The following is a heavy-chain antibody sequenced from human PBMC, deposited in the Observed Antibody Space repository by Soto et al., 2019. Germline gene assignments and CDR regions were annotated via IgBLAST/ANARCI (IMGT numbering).Heavy chain of an antibody. D-gene: IGHD4-4*01. Sequence: EVQLVESGGGLVQPGGSLKLSCAASGFTFSGSAMHWVRQASGKGLEWVGRIRSKANSYATAYAASVKGRFTISRDDSKNTAYLQMNSLKTEDTAVYYCTRHDHYSKFYYYGMDVWGQGTTVTVSS. CDR3: TRHDHYSKFYYYGMDV. CDR1: GFTFSGSA. CDR2: IRSKANSYAT. V-gene: IGHV3-73*01. J-gene: IGHJ6*02.